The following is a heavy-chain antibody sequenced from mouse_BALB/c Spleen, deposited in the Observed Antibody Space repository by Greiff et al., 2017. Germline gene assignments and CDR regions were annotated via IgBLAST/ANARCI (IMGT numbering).Heavy chain of an antibody. V-gene: IGHV1-4*02. CDR1: GYTFTSYT. CDR3: ARGGGITTATRAMDY. CDR2: INPSSGYT. Sequence: VQLVESAAELARPGASVKMSCKASGYTFTSYTMHWVKQRPGQGLEWIGYINPSSGYTEYNQKFKDKTTLTADKSSSTAYMQLSSLTSEDSAVYYCARGGGITTATRAMDYWGQGTSVTVAS. D-gene: IGHD1-2*01. J-gene: IGHJ4*01.